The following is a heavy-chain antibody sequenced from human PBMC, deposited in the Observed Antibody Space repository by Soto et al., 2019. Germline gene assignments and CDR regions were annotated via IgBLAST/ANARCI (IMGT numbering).Heavy chain of an antibody. J-gene: IGHJ4*02. Sequence: EVQLLESGGHLVQPGGSLRLSCAASGFIFSNYAMSWVRQAPGKGLEWVSFISGSGSTTYYADSVKGRFTISSGNSKNMLYVQMNSLRAEDAAVYYCVREASSTGLHLDHWGRGTLVTVS. CDR1: GFIFSNYA. CDR2: ISGSGSTT. CDR3: VREASSTGLHLDH. D-gene: IGHD6-6*01. V-gene: IGHV3-23*01.